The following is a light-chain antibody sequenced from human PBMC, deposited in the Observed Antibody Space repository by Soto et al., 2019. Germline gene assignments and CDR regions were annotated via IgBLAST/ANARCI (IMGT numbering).Light chain of an antibody. J-gene: IGKJ2*01. CDR1: QSVSSSY. V-gene: IGKV3-20*01. Sequence: EIVLTQSPGTLSLSPGERATLSCRASQSVSSSYLAWYQQKPGQAPRLLIYGASIRATGIPDRFSGSGSGTDFTLTISSLQPEDFAVYYCQQYDSSPPYTFGQGTKVEIK. CDR3: QQYDSSPPYT. CDR2: GAS.